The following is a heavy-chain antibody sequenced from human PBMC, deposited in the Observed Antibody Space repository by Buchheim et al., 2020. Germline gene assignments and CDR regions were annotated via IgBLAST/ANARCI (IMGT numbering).Heavy chain of an antibody. J-gene: IGHJ4*02. CDR2: IRYDGSNK. V-gene: IGHV3-30*02. CDR1: GFTFSSYG. Sequence: QVQLVESGGGVVQPGRSLRLSCAASGFTFSSYGMHWVRQAPGKGLEWVAFIRYDGSNKYYADSVKGRFTISRDNSKKTLYLQMNSLRAEDTAVYYCAKGPNRESPFDYWGQGTL. CDR3: AKGPNRESPFDY. D-gene: IGHD1-14*01.